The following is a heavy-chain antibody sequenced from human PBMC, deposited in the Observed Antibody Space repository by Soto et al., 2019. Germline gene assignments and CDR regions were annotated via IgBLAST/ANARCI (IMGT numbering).Heavy chain of an antibody. CDR1: GGTFSSYA. CDR2: TIPIFGTA. V-gene: IGHV1-69*06. Sequence: SVKVSCKASGGTFSSYAISWVRQAPGQGLEWMGGTIPIFGTANYAQKFQGRVTITADKSTSTAYMELSSLRSEDTAVYYCARGIAARSYYYYGMDVWGQGTTVTVSS. J-gene: IGHJ6*02. D-gene: IGHD6-6*01. CDR3: ARGIAARSYYYYGMDV.